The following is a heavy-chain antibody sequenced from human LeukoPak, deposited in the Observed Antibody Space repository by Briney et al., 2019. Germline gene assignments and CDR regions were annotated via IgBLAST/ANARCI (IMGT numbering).Heavy chain of an antibody. J-gene: IGHJ3*02. Sequence: GESLKISWKGSGYSFTSYWIGWVRQMPGKGLEWMGINTRYSPSFQGQVTISADKSISTAYLQWSSLKASDTAMYYCARRRDERGYKDIFDIWGQGTMVTVSS. V-gene: IGHV5-51*01. CDR3: ARRRDERGYKDIFDI. D-gene: IGHD5-18*01. CDR1: GYSFTSYW. CDR2: NT.